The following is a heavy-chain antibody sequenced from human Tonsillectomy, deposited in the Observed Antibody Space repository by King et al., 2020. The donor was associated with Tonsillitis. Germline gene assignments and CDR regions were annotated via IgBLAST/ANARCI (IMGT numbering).Heavy chain of an antibody. CDR1: GGSISSGGYS. Sequence: LQLQESGSGLVKPSQTLSLTCAVSGGSISSGGYSWSWIRQPPGKGLEWIGYIYHSGSTYYNPSLKSRVTISVDRSKNQFSLKLSSVTAADTAVYYCARYCSGGSCYDDAFDIWGQGTRVTVSS. CDR3: ARYCSGGSCYDDAFDI. D-gene: IGHD2-15*01. CDR2: IYHSGST. V-gene: IGHV4-30-2*01. J-gene: IGHJ3*02.